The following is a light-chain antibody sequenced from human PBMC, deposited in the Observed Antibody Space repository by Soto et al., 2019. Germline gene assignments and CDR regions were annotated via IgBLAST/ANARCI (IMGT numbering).Light chain of an antibody. Sequence: QSALTQPASVSGSPGQSITISCTGTSSDVGGYNYVSWYQQHPGKAPELMIYEVSNRPSGLSNRFSGSKSGNTASLTISGLQAEDEADYYCSSFTSSSTPLFGGGTKLTVL. CDR2: EVS. J-gene: IGLJ2*01. CDR1: SSDVGGYNY. CDR3: SSFTSSSTPL. V-gene: IGLV2-14*01.